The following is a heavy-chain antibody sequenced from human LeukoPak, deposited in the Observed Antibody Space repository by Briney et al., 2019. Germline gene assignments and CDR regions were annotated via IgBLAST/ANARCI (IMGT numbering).Heavy chain of an antibody. CDR3: TRQGVYYSDSSAFYY. CDR2: IYPGDSDI. V-gene: IGHV5-51*01. CDR1: GYRFTNYW. D-gene: IGHD3-22*01. J-gene: IGHJ4*02. Sequence: GESLKISCKCSGYRFTNYWIGWVRQLPGKGLEVMGSIYPGDSDIRYSPSFQGQVTISADKSFTTAYLQWRSLKASDTAIYYCTRQGVYYSDSSAFYYWGQGTRVTVSS.